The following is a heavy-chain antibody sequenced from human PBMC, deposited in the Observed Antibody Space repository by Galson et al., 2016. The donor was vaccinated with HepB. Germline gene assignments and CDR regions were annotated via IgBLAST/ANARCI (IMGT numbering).Heavy chain of an antibody. Sequence: SLRLSCAASGFTYSDYSMNWVRQAPGKGLEWVSSINGFSTYTKYADSVKGRFTISRDNAQNSLYLEMNSLRPEDTAVYFCARDSYTSGWYWAGYFDSWGQGTLVTVSS. CDR3: ARDSYTSGWYWAGYFDS. V-gene: IGHV3-21*01. J-gene: IGHJ4*02. CDR2: INGFSTYT. D-gene: IGHD6-19*01. CDR1: GFTYSDYS.